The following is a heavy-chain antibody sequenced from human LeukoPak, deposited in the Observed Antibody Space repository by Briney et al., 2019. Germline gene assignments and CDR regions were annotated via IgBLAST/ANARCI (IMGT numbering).Heavy chain of an antibody. CDR3: ARALGSDSDY. J-gene: IGHJ4*02. Sequence: PGGSLRLSCAASGFTFSGSWMHWVRQAPGKGLAWVSRINEDGSITNYADSAKGRFTISRDNAKNTLYLQMNSLRVEDTAVYYCARALGSDSDYWGQGTLVTVSS. CDR2: INEDGSIT. D-gene: IGHD1-26*01. V-gene: IGHV3-74*01. CDR1: GFTFSGSW.